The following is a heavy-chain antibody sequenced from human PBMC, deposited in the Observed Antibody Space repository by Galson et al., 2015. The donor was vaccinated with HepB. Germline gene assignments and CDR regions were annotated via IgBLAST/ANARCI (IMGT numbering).Heavy chain of an antibody. V-gene: IGHV3-53*01. J-gene: IGHJ4*02. Sequence: SLRLSCAASGFSVHTNYMSWVRQAPGKGLEWVSVIYSDDRGGTRYYANSVKGRFTISRDRSKNTLYLQMNRLTAEDTALYYCVIERSYLDLRLQKKVYYFDYWGQGTLVTVSS. CDR1: GFSVHTNY. D-gene: IGHD4-11*01. CDR3: VIERSYLDLRLQKKVYYFDY. CDR2: IYSDDRGGTR.